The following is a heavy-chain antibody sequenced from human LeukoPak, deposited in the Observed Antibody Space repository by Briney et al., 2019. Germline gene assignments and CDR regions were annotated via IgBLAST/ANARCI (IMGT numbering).Heavy chain of an antibody. CDR2: IYYSGST. CDR3: ARGDCSGGSCYLFDH. Sequence: SETLSLTCTVSGGSISSSSYYWGWIRQPPGKGLEWIGSIYYSGSTYYNPSRKSRVTKSLDTSKNQFSLKLSSVTAADTAVYYCARGDCSGGSCYLFDHWGQGALVTVSS. J-gene: IGHJ4*02. V-gene: IGHV4-39*01. CDR1: GGSISSSSYY. D-gene: IGHD2-15*01.